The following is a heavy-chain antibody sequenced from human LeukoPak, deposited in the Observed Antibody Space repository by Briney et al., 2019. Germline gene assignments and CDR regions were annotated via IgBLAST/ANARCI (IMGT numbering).Heavy chain of an antibody. V-gene: IGHV3-7*01. CDR2: IKQDGSEK. CDR3: ARLSLLWFGELSSFDY. J-gene: IGHJ4*02. D-gene: IGHD3-10*01. Sequence: PGTSLRLSCAASGFTFSSYWMSWVRQAPGKGLEWVANIKQDGSEKYYVDSVKGRFTISRDNAKNSLYLQMNSLRAEDTAVYYCARLSLLWFGELSSFDYWGQGTLVTVSS. CDR1: GFTFSSYW.